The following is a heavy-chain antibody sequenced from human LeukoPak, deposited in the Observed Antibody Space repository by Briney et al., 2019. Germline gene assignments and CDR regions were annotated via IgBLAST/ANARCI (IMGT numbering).Heavy chain of an antibody. V-gene: IGHV4-34*01. CDR2: INHSGST. J-gene: IGHJ4*02. Sequence: SETLSLTWAVYGGSFSGYYWSWIRQPPGKGLEWIGEINHSGSTNYNPSLKSRVTISVDTSKNQFSLKLSSVTAADTAVYYCARDNSSGWPLDYWGQGTLVTVSS. CDR1: GGSFSGYY. CDR3: ARDNSSGWPLDY. D-gene: IGHD6-19*01.